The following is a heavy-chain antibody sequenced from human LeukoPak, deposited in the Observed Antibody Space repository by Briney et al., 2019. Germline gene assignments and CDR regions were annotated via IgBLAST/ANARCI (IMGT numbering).Heavy chain of an antibody. Sequence: PSETLSLTCTVSGGSISSSSYYWGWIRQPPGKGLEWIGYIYYSGSTNYNPSLKSRVTISVDTSKNQFSLKLSSVTAADTAVYYCASGEDFWSGYYTLGYWGQGTLVTVSS. CDR3: ASGEDFWSGYYTLGY. D-gene: IGHD3-3*01. J-gene: IGHJ4*02. V-gene: IGHV4-61*05. CDR2: IYYSGST. CDR1: GGSISSSSYY.